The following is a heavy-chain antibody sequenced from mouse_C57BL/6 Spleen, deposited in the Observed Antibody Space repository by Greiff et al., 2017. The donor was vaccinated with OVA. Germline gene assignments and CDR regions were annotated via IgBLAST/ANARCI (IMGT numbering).Heavy chain of an antibody. CDR1: GFTFSSYG. J-gene: IGHJ1*03. CDR3: ARPDYGSSYPYWYFDV. V-gene: IGHV5-6*02. CDR2: ISSGGSYT. Sequence: DVMLVESGGDLVKPGGSLKLSCAASGFTFSSYGMSWVRQTPDKRLEWVATISSGGSYTYYPDSVKGRFTISRDNAKNTLYLQMSSLKSEDTAMYYCARPDYGSSYPYWYFDVWGTGTTVTVSS. D-gene: IGHD1-1*01.